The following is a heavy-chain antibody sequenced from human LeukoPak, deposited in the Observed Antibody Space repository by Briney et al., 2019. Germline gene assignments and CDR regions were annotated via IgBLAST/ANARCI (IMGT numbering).Heavy chain of an antibody. CDR2: ISAYNGNT. CDR1: GYTFTSYG. D-gene: IGHD3-22*01. J-gene: IGHJ6*03. CDR3: ARTMRLNYYMDV. Sequence: ASVKVSCKASGYTFTSYGISWVRQAPGQGLERMGWISAYNGNTNYAQKLQGRVTMTTDTSTSTAYMELWSLRSDDTAVYYCARTMRLNYYMDVWGKGTTVTVSS. V-gene: IGHV1-18*01.